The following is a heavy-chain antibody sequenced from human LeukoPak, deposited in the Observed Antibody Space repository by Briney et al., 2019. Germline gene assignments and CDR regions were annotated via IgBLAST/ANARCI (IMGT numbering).Heavy chain of an antibody. CDR3: ARGRGHIVVGTHPFDY. D-gene: IGHD2-21*02. Sequence: ASVKVSCKASGYTFTGYYMHWVRQAPGQGLEWMGWINPNSGGTNYAQKFQGRVTMTRDTSISTAYMELSRLRSDDTAVYYCARGRGHIVVGTHPFDYWGQGTLVTVSS. V-gene: IGHV1-2*02. CDR2: INPNSGGT. J-gene: IGHJ4*02. CDR1: GYTFTGYY.